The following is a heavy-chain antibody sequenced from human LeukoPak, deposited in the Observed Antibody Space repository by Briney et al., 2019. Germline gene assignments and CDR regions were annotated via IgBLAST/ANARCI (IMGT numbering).Heavy chain of an antibody. D-gene: IGHD6-13*01. CDR2: IYHSGST. CDR3: ASQLNNPGIAAAGADFDY. V-gene: IGHV4-39*01. Sequence: SETLSLTCTVSGGSISSSSYYWGWIRQPPGKGLEWIGSIYHSGSTYYNPSLKSRVTISVDTSKNQFSLKLSSVTAADTAVYYCASQLNNPGIAAAGADFDYWGQGTLVTVSS. J-gene: IGHJ4*02. CDR1: GGSISSSSYY.